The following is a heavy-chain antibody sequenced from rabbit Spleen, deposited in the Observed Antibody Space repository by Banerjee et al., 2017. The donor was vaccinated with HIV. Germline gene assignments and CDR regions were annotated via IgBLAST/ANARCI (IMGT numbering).Heavy chain of an antibody. Sequence: QSLEESGGDLVKPGASLTLTCTASGFSFSNYYYMYWVRQAPGKGLEWIGCKYTGGSGGVYYASWTKGRFTISKTSATTVTLQMTSLTGADSASDFCARYLASCNSCAYAFNLWGPGTLVTVS. D-gene: IGHD6-1*01. J-gene: IGHJ4*01. CDR3: ARYLASCNSCAYAFNL. CDR2: KYTGGSGGV. V-gene: IGHV1S40*01. CDR1: GFSFSNYYY.